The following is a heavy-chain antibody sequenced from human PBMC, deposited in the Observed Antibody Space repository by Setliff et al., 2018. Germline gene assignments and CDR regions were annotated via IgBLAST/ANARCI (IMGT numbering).Heavy chain of an antibody. CDR3: ARQYPYYHDSSGYFSPLDDGFDI. J-gene: IGHJ3*02. D-gene: IGHD3-22*01. CDR1: GYSFTNNW. Sequence: GESLKISCQGSGYSFTNNWIAWVRQMPGKGLEWMGIIYPGDSDTRYSPSFQGQVTISADKSISTAYLQWSSLKASDTAMYYCARQYPYYHDSSGYFSPLDDGFDIWGQGTMVTVSS. V-gene: IGHV5-51*01. CDR2: IYPGDSDT.